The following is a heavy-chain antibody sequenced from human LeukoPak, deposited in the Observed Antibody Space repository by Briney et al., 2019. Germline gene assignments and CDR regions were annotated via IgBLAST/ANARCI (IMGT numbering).Heavy chain of an antibody. CDR3: ARRQYDSSGYGAVRGAFEI. V-gene: IGHV1-18*01. D-gene: IGHD3-22*01. Sequence: ASVKVSCKASGYTFTSYGISWVRQAPGQGLEWMGWISAYNGNTNYAQKLQGRVTMTTDTSTSTAYMELRSLRSGDTAVYYCARRQYDSSGYGAVRGAFEIWGQGTMVTVSS. CDR2: ISAYNGNT. CDR1: GYTFTSYG. J-gene: IGHJ3*02.